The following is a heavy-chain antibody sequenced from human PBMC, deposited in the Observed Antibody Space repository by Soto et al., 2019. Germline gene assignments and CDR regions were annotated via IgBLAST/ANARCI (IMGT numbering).Heavy chain of an antibody. CDR3: ARDSSGRHDY. D-gene: IGHD3-22*01. CDR2: IYQSGTT. Sequence: LSLTCSVSGGSVRSGSYYWTWIRQPPGKGLEWIGYIYQSGTTNYNASLKSRVTISIDTSKNQFFLKLNSVTAADTAVYYCARDSSGRHDYWGQGTLVTVSS. J-gene: IGHJ4*02. CDR1: GGSVRSGSYY. V-gene: IGHV4-61*01.